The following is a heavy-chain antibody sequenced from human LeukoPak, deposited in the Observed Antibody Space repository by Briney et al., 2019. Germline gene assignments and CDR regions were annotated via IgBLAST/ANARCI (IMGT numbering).Heavy chain of an antibody. CDR2: INPNSGNT. D-gene: IGHD3-10*01. J-gene: IGHJ4*02. CDR3: ARVYRAWYYYGSVLFY. Sequence: ASVKVSCKASGYTFTGYYMHWVRQAPGQGLEWMGWINPNSGNTGYAQKFQGRVTMTRNTSISTAYMELSSLRSEDTAVYYCARVYRAWYYYGSVLFYWGQGTLVTVSS. V-gene: IGHV1-8*02. CDR1: GYTFTGYY.